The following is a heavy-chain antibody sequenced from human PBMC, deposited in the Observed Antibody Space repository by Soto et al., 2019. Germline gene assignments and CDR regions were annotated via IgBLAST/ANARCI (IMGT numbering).Heavy chain of an antibody. J-gene: IGHJ4*02. CDR1: GFTFSSYW. CDR3: ATGPATTGFDY. CDR2: INSDGSST. Sequence: PGGSLRLSCAASGFTFSSYWMHWVRQAPGKGLVWVSRINSDGSSTSYADSVKGRFTISRDNAKNTLYLQMNSLRAEDTAVYYCATGPATTGFDYWGQGXLVTVYS. D-gene: IGHD4-17*01. V-gene: IGHV3-74*01.